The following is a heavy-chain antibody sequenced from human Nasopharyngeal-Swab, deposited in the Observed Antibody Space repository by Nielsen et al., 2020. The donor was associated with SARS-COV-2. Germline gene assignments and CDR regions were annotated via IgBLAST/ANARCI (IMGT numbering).Heavy chain of an antibody. D-gene: IGHD2-2*01. CDR1: GFTFSSYS. CDR3: AREVVVPSGGYNWFDP. Sequence: GESLTISCAASGFTFSSYSMNWVRQAPGKGLGGVSYISSSSSTIYYADSVKGRFTISRDNAKNSLYLQMNSLRAEDTAVYYCAREVVVPSGGYNWFDPWGQGTLVTVSS. J-gene: IGHJ5*02. V-gene: IGHV3-48*01. CDR2: ISSSSSTI.